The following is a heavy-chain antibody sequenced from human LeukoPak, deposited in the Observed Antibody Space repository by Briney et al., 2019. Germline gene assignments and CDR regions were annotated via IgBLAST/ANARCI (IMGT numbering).Heavy chain of an antibody. D-gene: IGHD3-10*01. CDR2: IYFDGST. CDR3: ARRYYYGSGSPEY. CDR1: GDSISNSAYY. Sequence: PSETLSLTCAVYGDSISNSAYYWDWSRQPPGKGLEWIGNIYFDGSTRYSPSLKSRVTISVDKSKNQFSLKLSSVTAADTAVYYCARRYYYGSGSPEYWGQGTQVTVSS. V-gene: IGHV4-39*01. J-gene: IGHJ4*02.